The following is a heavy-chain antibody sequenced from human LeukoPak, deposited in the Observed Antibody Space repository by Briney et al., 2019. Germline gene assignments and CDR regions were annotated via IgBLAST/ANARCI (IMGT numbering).Heavy chain of an antibody. J-gene: IGHJ4*02. CDR2: ISTYNGDT. CDR3: ARDPSNTSGRYIYFDN. D-gene: IGHD6-19*01. Sequence: ASVKVSCKASGYTFTRYAISWVRQAPGQGLEWMGWISTYNGDTNYAQNLQGRVTMTRDTSTSTAYMELRSLRSDDTAVYYCARDPSNTSGRYIYFDNWSQGTLVTVSS. V-gene: IGHV1-18*04. CDR1: GYTFTRYA.